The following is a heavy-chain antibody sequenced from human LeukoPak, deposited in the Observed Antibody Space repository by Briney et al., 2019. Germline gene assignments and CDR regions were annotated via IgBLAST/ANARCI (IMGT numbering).Heavy chain of an antibody. Sequence: GGSLRLSCAASGFAFGSFNMNWVRQAPGKGLEWVSSIGSGSTYIYYADSVKGRFTISRDNAKNSLYLQMNSLRAEDTAVYYCARGRKLDWGQGTLVTVSS. CDR2: IGSGSTYI. CDR3: ARGRKLD. J-gene: IGHJ4*02. D-gene: IGHD1-26*01. CDR1: GFAFGSFN. V-gene: IGHV3-21*04.